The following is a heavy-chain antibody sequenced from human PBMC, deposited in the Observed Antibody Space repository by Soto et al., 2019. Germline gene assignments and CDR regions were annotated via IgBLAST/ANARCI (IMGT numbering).Heavy chain of an antibody. CDR2: IIPILGIA. V-gene: IGHV1-69*02. Sequence: ASVKVSCKASGGTFSSYTISWVRQAPGQGLEWMGRIIPILGIANYAQKFQGRVTITADKSTSTAYMELSSLRSEDTAVYYCAATLGYCSSTGCFPRFDPWGQGTLVTVSS. CDR1: GGTFSSYT. CDR3: AATLGYCSSTGCFPRFDP. D-gene: IGHD2-2*01. J-gene: IGHJ5*02.